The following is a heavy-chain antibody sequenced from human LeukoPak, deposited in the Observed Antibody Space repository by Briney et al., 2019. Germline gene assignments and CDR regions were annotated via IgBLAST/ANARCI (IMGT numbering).Heavy chain of an antibody. D-gene: IGHD3-10*02. CDR1: GFTFSSYA. J-gene: IGHJ4*02. CDR2: ISGSGGST. V-gene: IGHV3-23*01. CDR3: AKDRGLLCGEFHDY. Sequence: PGGSLRLSCAASGFTFSSYAMSWVRQAPGKGLEWVSAISGSGGSTYYADSVRGRFTISRDNSKNTLYLQMNSLRAEDTAVYYCAKDRGLLCGEFHDYWGQGTLVTVSS.